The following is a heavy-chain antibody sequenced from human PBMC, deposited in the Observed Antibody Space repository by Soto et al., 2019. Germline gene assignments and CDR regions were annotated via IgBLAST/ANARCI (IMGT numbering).Heavy chain of an antibody. CDR3: ARRDPLTQKWFDY. D-gene: IGHD2-8*01. CDR1: GFTFSDHY. V-gene: IGHV3-72*01. Sequence: PWGSLRLSCAASGFTFSDHYMDWVRQAPGKGLEWVGRSRNKANSYTTEYAASVKGRFIISRDDSKNSLHLEMNSLKTEDTAVYYCARRDPLTQKWFDYWGQGT. CDR2: SRNKANSYTT. J-gene: IGHJ4*02.